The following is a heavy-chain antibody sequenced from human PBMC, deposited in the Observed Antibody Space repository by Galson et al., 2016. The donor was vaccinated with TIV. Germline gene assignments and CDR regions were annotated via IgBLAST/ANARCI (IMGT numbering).Heavy chain of an antibody. V-gene: IGHV1-18*01. Sequence: SVKVSCKASGYSFTSYGITWVRQAPGQGLAWMGWISNYNVNTKYAQKFQGRVTLTTDTSTGTAYMELRSLRSDDTAVYFCARGRAADHAFDFWGQGTMVTVSS. CDR3: ARGRAADHAFDF. CDR1: GYSFTSYG. CDR2: ISNYNVNT. D-gene: IGHD2-15*01. J-gene: IGHJ3*01.